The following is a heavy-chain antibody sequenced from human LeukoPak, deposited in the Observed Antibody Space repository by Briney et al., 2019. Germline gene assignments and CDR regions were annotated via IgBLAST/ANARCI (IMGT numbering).Heavy chain of an antibody. J-gene: IGHJ5*02. D-gene: IGHD3-9*01. CDR2: TYYRSKWYN. V-gene: IGHV6-1*01. Sequence: SQTLSLTCAISGDSVSSNSAAWNWIRQSPSRGLEWLGRTYYRSKWYNDYAVSVKSRITINPDTSKNQFSLQLNSVTPEDTAVYYCARESGLYKDILTGRVLYNWFDPWGQGTLVTVSS. CDR3: ARESGLYKDILTGRVLYNWFDP. CDR1: GDSVSSNSAA.